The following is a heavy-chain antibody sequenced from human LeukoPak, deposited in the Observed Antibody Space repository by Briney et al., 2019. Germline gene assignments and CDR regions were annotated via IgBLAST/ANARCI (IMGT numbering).Heavy chain of an antibody. D-gene: IGHD3-22*01. Sequence: SETLSLTCTVSGGSISSSSYYWGWIRQPPGKGLEWIGSIYYSGGTYYNPSLKSRVTISVDTSKNQFSLKLSSVTAADTAVYYCARHFPYYYDSSGYSSSRYYYYYVDVWGKGTTVTVSS. J-gene: IGHJ6*03. CDR2: IYYSGGT. CDR3: ARHFPYYYDSSGYSSSRYYYYYVDV. CDR1: GGSISSSSYY. V-gene: IGHV4-39*01.